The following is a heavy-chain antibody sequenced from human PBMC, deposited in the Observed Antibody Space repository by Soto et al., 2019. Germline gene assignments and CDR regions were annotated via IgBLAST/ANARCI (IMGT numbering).Heavy chain of an antibody. CDR3: ARDLGSCSTTNCPQIFDY. CDR1: GFTFSTYW. J-gene: IGHJ4*02. D-gene: IGHD2-2*01. V-gene: IGHV3-7*03. Sequence: VSLRISCAASGFTFSTYWMSWVRQAPGKGLEWVATIKKDGSEKYYVDSVKGRFTISRDNAKNSQYLQMNSLRAEDTAVYYCARDLGSCSTTNCPQIFDYWGQGTLVTV. CDR2: IKKDGSEK.